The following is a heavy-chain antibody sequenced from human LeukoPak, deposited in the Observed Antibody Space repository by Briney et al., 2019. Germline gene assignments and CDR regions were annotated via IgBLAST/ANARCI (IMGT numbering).Heavy chain of an antibody. J-gene: IGHJ5*02. V-gene: IGHV1-2*02. CDR3: ARGGDCTNGVCSEIRKYNWFDP. Sequence: GASVKVSCKASGYTFTGYYMHWVRQAPGQGLEWMGWINPNSGGTNYAQKFQGRVTMTRDTSISTAYMELSRLRSDDTAVYYCARGGDCTNGVCSEIRKYNWFDPWGQGTLVTVSS. D-gene: IGHD2-8*01. CDR1: GYTFTGYY. CDR2: INPNSGGT.